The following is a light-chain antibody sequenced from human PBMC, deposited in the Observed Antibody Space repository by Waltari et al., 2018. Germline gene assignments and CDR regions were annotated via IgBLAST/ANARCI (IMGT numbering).Light chain of an antibody. J-gene: IGKJ2*01. V-gene: IGKV1-39*01. CDR3: QQSYNTPQT. Sequence: DIQMTQSPSSLSASVGDRVTITCRASQSISSYLNWYQQKPGKAPELLIYGASSLQSGVPSRFSGSGSGTDFTLTISSLQPEDFATYYCQQSYNTPQTFGQGTKVEIK. CDR2: GAS. CDR1: QSISSY.